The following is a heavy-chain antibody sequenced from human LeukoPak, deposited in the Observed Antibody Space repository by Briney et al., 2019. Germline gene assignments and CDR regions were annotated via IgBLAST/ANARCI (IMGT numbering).Heavy chain of an antibody. CDR1: GFTFSSYA. V-gene: IGHV3-23*01. Sequence: PGGSLRLSCAASGFTFSSYAMHWVRQAPGKGLEWVSAISGSGGSTYYADSVKGRFTISRDNSKNTLYLQMNSLRAEDTAVYYCAKDSHSSGWYRRAYYGMDVWGQGTTVTVSS. CDR3: AKDSHSSGWYRRAYYGMDV. CDR2: ISGSGGST. D-gene: IGHD6-19*01. J-gene: IGHJ6*02.